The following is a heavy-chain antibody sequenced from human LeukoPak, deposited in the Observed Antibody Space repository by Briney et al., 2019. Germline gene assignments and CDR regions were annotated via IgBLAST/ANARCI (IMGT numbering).Heavy chain of an antibody. CDR2: ISYSSSYI. V-gene: IGHV3-21*01. CDR1: GFTFSSNN. CDR3: ARGGGTYDSSGYYHRILDY. J-gene: IGHJ4*02. Sequence: GGSLRLSCAASGFTFSSNNMNWVRQAPGKGLEWVSFISYSSSYIYYADSVKGRFTISRDNAKNSLYLQMNRLKVEDTAVYYCARGGGTYDSSGYYHRILDYWGQGTLVTVSS. D-gene: IGHD3-22*01.